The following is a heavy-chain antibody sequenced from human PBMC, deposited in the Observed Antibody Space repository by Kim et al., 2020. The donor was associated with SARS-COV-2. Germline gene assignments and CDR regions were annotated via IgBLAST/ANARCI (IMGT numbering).Heavy chain of an antibody. D-gene: IGHD2-2*01. J-gene: IGHJ3*02. V-gene: IGHV3-7*03. CDR2: IKQDGSEK. Sequence: GGSLRLSCAASGFTFSSYWMSWVRQAPGKGLEWVANIKQDGSEKYYVDSVKGRFTISRDNAKNSLYLQMNSLRAEDTAVYYCARAPYSLGYCSSTSCPNDAFDIWGQGTMVTVSS. CDR1: GFTFSSYW. CDR3: ARAPYSLGYCSSTSCPNDAFDI.